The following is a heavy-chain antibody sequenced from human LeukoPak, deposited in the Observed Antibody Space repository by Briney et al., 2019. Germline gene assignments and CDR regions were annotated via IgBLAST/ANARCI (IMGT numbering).Heavy chain of an antibody. CDR2: IYHSGST. Sequence: PSETLSLTCAVSGGSISSSNWWSWVRQPPGKGLEWIGEIYHSGSTNYNPSLKSRVTISVDKSKNQFSLKLGSVTAADTAVYYCASTSGIAVAGMFDYWGQGTLVTVSS. CDR1: GGSISSSNW. D-gene: IGHD6-19*01. J-gene: IGHJ4*02. V-gene: IGHV4-4*02. CDR3: ASTSGIAVAGMFDY.